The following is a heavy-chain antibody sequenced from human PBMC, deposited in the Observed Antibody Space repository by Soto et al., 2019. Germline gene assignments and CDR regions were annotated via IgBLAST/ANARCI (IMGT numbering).Heavy chain of an antibody. CDR1: GFSLSNARMG. V-gene: IGHV2-26*01. J-gene: IGHJ2*01. CDR2: IFSNDEK. Sequence: SGPTLVNPTETLTLTCTVSGFSLSNARMGVSRIRQPPGKALEWLAHIFSNDEKSYSTSLKSRLTISKDTSKSQVVLTMTNMDPVDTATYYCARTGGYSYGYWYFDLWGRGTLVTVSS. D-gene: IGHD5-18*01. CDR3: ARTGGYSYGYWYFDL.